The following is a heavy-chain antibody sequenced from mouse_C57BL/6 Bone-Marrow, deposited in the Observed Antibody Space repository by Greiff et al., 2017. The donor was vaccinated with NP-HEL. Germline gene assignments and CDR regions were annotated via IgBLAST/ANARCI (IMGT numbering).Heavy chain of an antibody. CDR3: ARGESLPAYYYAMDY. V-gene: IGHV1-64*01. D-gene: IGHD6-2*01. Sequence: QVQLQQPGAELVKPGASVKLSCKASGYTFTSYWMHWVKQRPGQGLEWIGMIHPNSGSTNYNEKFKSQATLTVDKSSSTAYMQLSSLTSEDSAVYYCARGESLPAYYYAMDYWGQGTSVTVSS. J-gene: IGHJ4*01. CDR2: IHPNSGST. CDR1: GYTFTSYW.